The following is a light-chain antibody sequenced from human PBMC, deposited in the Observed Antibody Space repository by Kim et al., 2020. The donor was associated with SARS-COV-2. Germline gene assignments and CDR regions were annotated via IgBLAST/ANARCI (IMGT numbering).Light chain of an antibody. Sequence: SVALGLTSRIPCGGNNIGGRLVRWYQQRPGQAPLLVIYKDRNRPSGIPERFSGSNSGNTATLSISRAQAGDEGDYYCQVWDSSTEVFGTGTKVTVL. CDR2: KDR. J-gene: IGLJ1*01. CDR3: QVWDSSTEV. CDR1: NIGGRL. V-gene: IGLV3-9*01.